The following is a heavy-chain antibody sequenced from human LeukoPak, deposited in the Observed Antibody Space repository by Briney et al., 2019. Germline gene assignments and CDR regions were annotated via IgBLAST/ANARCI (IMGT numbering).Heavy chain of an antibody. CDR1: GSIFTSYW. CDR2: IDPSDSYT. CDR3: ARRSTVANAFDI. Sequence: PGASLQISCKGSGSIFTSYWISWVRQLPGKGLEWMGRIDPSDSYTNYSPSFQGHVTISADKSISTAYLQWSSLKASDTAMYYCARRSTVANAFDIWGQGTMVTVSS. J-gene: IGHJ3*02. V-gene: IGHV5-10-1*01. D-gene: IGHD4-17*01.